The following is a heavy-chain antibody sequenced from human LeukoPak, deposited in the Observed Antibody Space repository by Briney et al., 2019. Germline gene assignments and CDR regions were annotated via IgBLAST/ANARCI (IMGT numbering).Heavy chain of an antibody. CDR2: IYYSGST. D-gene: IGHD5-24*01. CDR1: GGSISSSSYY. V-gene: IGHV4-39*07. CDR3: ARDPDGRDGYNPLDY. J-gene: IGHJ4*02. Sequence: SETLSLTCTVSGGSISSSSYYWGWIRQPPGKGLEWIGSIYYSGSTYYNPSLKSRDTISVDTSKNQFSLKLSSVTAADTAVYYCARDPDGRDGYNPLDYWGQGTLVTVSS.